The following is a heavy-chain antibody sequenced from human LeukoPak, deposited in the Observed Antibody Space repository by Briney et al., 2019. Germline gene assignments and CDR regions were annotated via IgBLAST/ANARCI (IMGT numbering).Heavy chain of an antibody. Sequence: ASVKVSCKASGGTFSSYAISWVRQAPGQGLEWMGGIIPIFGTANYAQKFQGRVTITADKSTSTAYMELSSLRSEDTAVYYCARVFSSGELDYWGQGTLVTVSS. CDR1: GGTFSSYA. CDR3: ARVFSSGELDY. V-gene: IGHV1-69*06. D-gene: IGHD3-10*01. CDR2: IIPIFGTA. J-gene: IGHJ4*02.